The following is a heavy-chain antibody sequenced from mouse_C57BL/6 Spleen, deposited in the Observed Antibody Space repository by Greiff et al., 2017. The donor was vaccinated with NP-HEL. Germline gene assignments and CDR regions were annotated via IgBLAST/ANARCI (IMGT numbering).Heavy chain of an antibody. CDR2: IYPGDGDT. V-gene: IGHV1-80*01. CDR1: GYAFSSYW. Sequence: QVQLKQSGAELVKPGASVKISCKASGYAFSSYWMNWVKQRPGKGLEWIGQIYPGDGDTNYNGKFKGKATLTADKSSSTAYMQLSSLTSEDSAVYFCARGTGTEGYAMDYWGQGTSVTVSS. CDR3: ARGTGTEGYAMDY. J-gene: IGHJ4*01. D-gene: IGHD4-1*01.